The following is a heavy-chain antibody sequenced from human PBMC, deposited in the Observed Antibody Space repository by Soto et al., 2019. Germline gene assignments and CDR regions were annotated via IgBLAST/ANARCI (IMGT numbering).Heavy chain of an antibody. D-gene: IGHD6-13*01. Sequence: PSETLSLTCPVSGGSISSSSYYWGWIRQPPGKGLEWIGSIYYSGSTYYNPSLKSRVTISVDTSKNQFSLKLSSVTAADTAVYYCARRTYSSSWYYYYGMDVWGQGTTVTVSS. V-gene: IGHV4-39*01. J-gene: IGHJ6*02. CDR3: ARRTYSSSWYYYYGMDV. CDR2: IYYSGST. CDR1: GGSISSSSYY.